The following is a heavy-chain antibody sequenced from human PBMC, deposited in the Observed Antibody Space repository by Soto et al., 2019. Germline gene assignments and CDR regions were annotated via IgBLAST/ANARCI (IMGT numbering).Heavy chain of an antibody. J-gene: IGHJ3*02. CDR3: AKSLLLWFGEPYDAFDI. D-gene: IGHD3-10*01. Sequence: PGGSLRLSCAASGFTFSSYAMSWVRQAPGKGLGWVSAISGSGGSTYYADSVKGRFTISRDNSKNTLYLQMNSPRAEDTAVYYCAKSLLLWFGEPYDAFDIWGQGTMVTVSS. CDR1: GFTFSSYA. V-gene: IGHV3-23*01. CDR2: ISGSGGST.